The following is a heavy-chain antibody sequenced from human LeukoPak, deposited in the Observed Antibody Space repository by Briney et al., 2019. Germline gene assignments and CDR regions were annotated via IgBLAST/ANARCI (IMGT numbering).Heavy chain of an antibody. D-gene: IGHD3-22*01. CDR1: GFTFSSYA. Sequence: GGSLRLSCAASGFTFSSYAMSWVRQAPGKGLEWVSAISGSGGGTYYADYVKGRFSISRDNSKNTLYLQVNSLRAEDTAVYYCAKYRGLRYYDDWGQGTLVTVSS. CDR3: AKYRGLRYYDD. V-gene: IGHV3-23*01. J-gene: IGHJ4*02. CDR2: ISGSGGGT.